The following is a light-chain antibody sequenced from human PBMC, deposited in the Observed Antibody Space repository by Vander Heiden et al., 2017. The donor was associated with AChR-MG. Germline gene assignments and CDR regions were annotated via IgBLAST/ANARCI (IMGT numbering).Light chain of an antibody. CDR2: DAS. J-gene: IGKJ1*01. CDR3: QQDNSYPKT. V-gene: IGKV1-5*01. CDR1: QSISGW. Sequence: DIQMTQSPSTLSASVGDRVTITCRASQSISGWLAWYQQKPGRAPKLLIYDASNLESGVPSRFSGSGSGTEFTLTISSLQPDDFATYYCQQDNSYPKTFGQRTKVEIK.